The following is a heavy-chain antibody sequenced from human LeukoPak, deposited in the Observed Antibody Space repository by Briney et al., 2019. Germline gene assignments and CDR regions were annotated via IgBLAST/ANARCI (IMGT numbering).Heavy chain of an antibody. CDR3: AKGATGDYGDYLDY. CDR1: GFTFDDYA. CDR2: ISWNSGSI. Sequence: GGSLRLSCAASGFTFDDYAMHWVRQAPGKGLEWVSGISWNSGSIGYADSVKGRFTISRDNAKNSLYLQMNSLRAEDTAVYYCAKGATGDYGDYLDYWGQGTLVTVSS. V-gene: IGHV3-9*01. D-gene: IGHD4-17*01. J-gene: IGHJ4*02.